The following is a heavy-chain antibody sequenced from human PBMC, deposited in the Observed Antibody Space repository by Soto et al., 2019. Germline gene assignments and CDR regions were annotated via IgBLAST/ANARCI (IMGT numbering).Heavy chain of an antibody. Sequence: LRLSCAASGFTFSSYAMHWVRQAPGKGLEYVSAISSNGGSTYYANSVKGRFTISRDNSKNTLYLQMGSLRAEDMAVYYCATDQVAGWAFDIWGQGTMVTVSS. CDR3: ATDQVAGWAFDI. CDR2: ISSNGGST. D-gene: IGHD6-19*01. CDR1: GFTFSSYA. V-gene: IGHV3-64*01. J-gene: IGHJ3*02.